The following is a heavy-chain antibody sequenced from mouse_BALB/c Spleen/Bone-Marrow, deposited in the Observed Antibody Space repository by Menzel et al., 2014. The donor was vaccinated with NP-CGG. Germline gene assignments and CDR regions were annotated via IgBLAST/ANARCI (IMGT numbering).Heavy chain of an antibody. Sequence: VKLVESGAELVMPGASVKMSCKASGYTFTDYWMHWVKQRPGQGLEWIGAIDTSDSYTTYNQNFKDKATLTVDESSSTAYMQFSSLTSEDSVVYYCARRYGHYWYFDVWGAGTTVTVSS. CDR2: IDTSDSYT. D-gene: IGHD2-10*02. J-gene: IGHJ1*01. V-gene: IGHV1-69*01. CDR3: ARRYGHYWYFDV. CDR1: GYTFTDYW.